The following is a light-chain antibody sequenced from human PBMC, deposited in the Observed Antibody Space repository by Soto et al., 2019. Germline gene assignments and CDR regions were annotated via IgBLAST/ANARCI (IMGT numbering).Light chain of an antibody. CDR2: GAS. V-gene: IGKV3-20*01. Sequence: IVMTQSPATLSVSPWERATLSCRASQSVSSNLAWYQQKPGQAPRLLIYGASSRATGIPDRFSGSGSGTDFTLTISRLEPEDFAVYYCQQYGSSPPYTFGQGTRLEIK. CDR1: QSVSSN. CDR3: QQYGSSPPYT. J-gene: IGKJ5*01.